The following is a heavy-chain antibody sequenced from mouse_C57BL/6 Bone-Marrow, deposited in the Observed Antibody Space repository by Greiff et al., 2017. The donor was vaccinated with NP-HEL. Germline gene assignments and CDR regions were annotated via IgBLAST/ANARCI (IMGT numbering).Heavy chain of an antibody. D-gene: IGHD1-1*01. CDR2: INPYNGGT. V-gene: IGHV1-19*01. CDR1: GYTFTDYY. CDR3: ARTYYGSSPDY. J-gene: IGHJ2*01. Sequence: DVQLQESGPVLVKPGASVKMSCKASGYTFTDYYMNWVKQSHGKSLEWIGVINPYNGGTSYNQKFKGKATLTVDKSSSTAYMELNSLTSEDSAVYYCARTYYGSSPDYWGQGTTLTVSS.